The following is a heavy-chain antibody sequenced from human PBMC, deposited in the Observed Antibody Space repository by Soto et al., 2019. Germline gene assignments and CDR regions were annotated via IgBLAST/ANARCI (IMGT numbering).Heavy chain of an antibody. CDR3: ARYYYGSGSSEQHYHQFYGMDV. Sequence: ASVKVSCKASGYTFTSYGISWVRQAPGQGLEWMGWISAYNGNTNYAQKLQGRVTMTTDTSTSTAYMELRSLRSDGTAVYYCARYYYGSGSSEQHYHQFYGMDVWGQRTTVSVSS. J-gene: IGHJ6*02. CDR1: GYTFTSYG. V-gene: IGHV1-18*01. D-gene: IGHD3-10*01. CDR2: ISAYNGNT.